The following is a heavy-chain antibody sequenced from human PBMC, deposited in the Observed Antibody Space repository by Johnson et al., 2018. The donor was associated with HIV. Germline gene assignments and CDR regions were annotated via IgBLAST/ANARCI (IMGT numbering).Heavy chain of an antibody. CDR3: ARGFDAFDI. CDR1: GFSFSEYS. Sequence: QVQLVESGGGLVQPGGSLRLSCAASGFSFSEYSVNWVRQAPGKGLEWVAVTSYDGTNKYYTDSVKGRFTISRDNSKKTLYLQMNSLRAEDTAVYYCARGFDAFDIWGQGTMVTVSS. CDR2: TSYDGTNK. V-gene: IGHV3-30*04. J-gene: IGHJ3*02.